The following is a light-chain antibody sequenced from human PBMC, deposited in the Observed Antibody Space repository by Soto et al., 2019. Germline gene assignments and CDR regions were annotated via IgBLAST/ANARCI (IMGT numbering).Light chain of an antibody. CDR1: QTITTW. Sequence: DIRVTQSPPTLSASVGDRVTITCRASQTITTWMAWYQQKPGKAPKLLVYDASTLQSGVATRFSDSGSGTELTILSSGLNPEDSATYYCQQYTNTNNPWMFGQGTKVDIK. J-gene: IGKJ1*01. CDR3: QQYTNTNNPWM. V-gene: IGKV1-5*01. CDR2: DAS.